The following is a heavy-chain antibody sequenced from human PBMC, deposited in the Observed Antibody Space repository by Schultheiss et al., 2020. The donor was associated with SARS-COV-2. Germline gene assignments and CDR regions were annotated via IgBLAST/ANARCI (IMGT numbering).Heavy chain of an antibody. CDR1: GFTFSSYA. Sequence: GGSLRLSCAASGFTFSSYAMHWVRQAPGKGLEWVAVISYDGSNKYYADSVKGRFTISRDNSKNTLYLQMNSLRDGDTAVYYCARAGNLPGIAVTWGQGTLVTVSS. J-gene: IGHJ4*02. CDR3: ARAGNLPGIAVT. V-gene: IGHV3-30-3*01. CDR2: ISYDGSNK. D-gene: IGHD6-19*01.